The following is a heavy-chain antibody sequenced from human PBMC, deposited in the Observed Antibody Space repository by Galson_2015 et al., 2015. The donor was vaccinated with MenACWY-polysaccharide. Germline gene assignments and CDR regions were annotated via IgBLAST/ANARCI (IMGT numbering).Heavy chain of an antibody. Sequence: LSLTCTVSGGSIRPETYFWGWIRQPPGKGLEWIGTTSYTGSTYYNPSLKGRVAFSTDTSNNHFSLTVTSVTAADTAVYYCARRRKRVAGEFDYWGQGTLV. CDR1: GGSIRPETYF. CDR3: ARRRKRVAGEFDY. CDR2: TSYTGST. V-gene: IGHV4-39*02. D-gene: IGHD6-19*01. J-gene: IGHJ4*02.